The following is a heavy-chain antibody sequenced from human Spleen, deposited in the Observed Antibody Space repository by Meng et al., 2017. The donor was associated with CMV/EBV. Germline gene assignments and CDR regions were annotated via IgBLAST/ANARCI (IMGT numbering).Heavy chain of an antibody. D-gene: IGHD6-6*01. CDR1: GFTFNNFG. CDR2: IRYDESAK. J-gene: IGHJ6*02. V-gene: IGHV3-30*02. CDR3: ARDQFTHAIAGRDYYGMDV. Sequence: GGSLRLSCAASGFTFNNFGMHWVRQAPGKGLEWVAFIRYDESAKYYADSVKGRFTISRDNSKNTLYLQINSLRAADTAVYYCARDQFTHAIAGRDYYGMDVWGQGTTVTVSS.